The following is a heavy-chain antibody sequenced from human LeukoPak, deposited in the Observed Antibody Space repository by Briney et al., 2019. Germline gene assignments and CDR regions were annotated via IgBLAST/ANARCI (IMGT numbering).Heavy chain of an antibody. Sequence: PSETLSLTCTVSGGSISSYYWSWIRQPPGKGLEWIGYIYYSGSTNYNPSLRSRVTISVDTSKNQFSLKLSSVTAADTAVYYCALGYSGSYADWFDPWGQGTLVTVSS. J-gene: IGHJ5*02. CDR1: GGSISSYY. V-gene: IGHV4-59*01. CDR2: IYYSGST. D-gene: IGHD1-26*01. CDR3: ALGYSGSYADWFDP.